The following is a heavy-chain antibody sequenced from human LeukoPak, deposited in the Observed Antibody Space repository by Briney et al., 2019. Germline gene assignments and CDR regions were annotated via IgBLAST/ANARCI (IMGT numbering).Heavy chain of an antibody. Sequence: KTSETLSLTCTVSGDSISSGSYYWSWIRQLAGKGLEWIGRIYTSGSTNYNPSLKSRVTISVDTSKNQFSLKLSSVTAADTTVYYCARTEESGYSYGYFGYYYYMDVWGKGTTVTVSS. V-gene: IGHV4-61*02. J-gene: IGHJ6*03. D-gene: IGHD5-18*01. CDR1: GDSISSGSYY. CDR3: ARTEESGYSYGYFGYYYYMDV. CDR2: IYTSGST.